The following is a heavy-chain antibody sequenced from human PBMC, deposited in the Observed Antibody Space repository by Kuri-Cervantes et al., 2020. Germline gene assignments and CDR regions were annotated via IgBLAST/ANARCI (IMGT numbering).Heavy chain of an antibody. CDR2: MNPDSGNT. J-gene: IGHJ6*04. V-gene: IGHV1-8*02. D-gene: IGHD3-3*01. CDR3: ARGWHYAFWRVDV. Sequence: ASVKVSCKASGYTFSTYDINWVRQATGQGLEWMGWMNPDSGNTGYAQKFQGRVTMTRNTSISTAYMEVSSLKSDDTAVYYCARGWHYAFWRVDVWGKGTTVTVSS. CDR1: GYTFSTYD.